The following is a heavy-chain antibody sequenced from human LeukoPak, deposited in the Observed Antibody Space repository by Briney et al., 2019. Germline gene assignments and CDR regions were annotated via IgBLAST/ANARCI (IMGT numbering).Heavy chain of an antibody. D-gene: IGHD2-2*01. Sequence: SETLSLTCAVYGGSFSGYYWSWIRQPPGKGLEWIGEINHSGSTNYNPSLKSRVTISVDTSKNQFSLKLSSVTAADTAVYYCARSGEYQLLTNWFDPWGQGTLVTVSS. CDR1: GGSFSGYY. CDR3: ARSGEYQLLTNWFDP. J-gene: IGHJ5*02. V-gene: IGHV4-34*01. CDR2: INHSGST.